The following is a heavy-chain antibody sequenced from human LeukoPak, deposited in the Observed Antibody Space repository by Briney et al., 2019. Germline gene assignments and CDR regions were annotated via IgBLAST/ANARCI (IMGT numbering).Heavy chain of an antibody. Sequence: SQTLSLTCAVSGGSISSGGYSWSWIRQPPGKGLEWIGYIYHSGSTYYNPSLKSRVTISVDRSKNQFSLKLSSVTAADTAVYYCARLKVVITGWFDPWGQGTLVTVSS. D-gene: IGHD3-22*01. CDR1: GGSISSGGYS. J-gene: IGHJ5*02. CDR3: ARLKVVITGWFDP. V-gene: IGHV4-30-2*01. CDR2: IYHSGST.